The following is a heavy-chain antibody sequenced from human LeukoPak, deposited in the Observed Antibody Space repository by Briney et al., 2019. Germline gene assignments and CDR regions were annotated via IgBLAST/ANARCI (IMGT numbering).Heavy chain of an antibody. Sequence: GSSVTVSCKASGGTFSSYAISWVRQAPGQGLEWMGRIIPILGIANYAQKFQGRVTITADKSTSTAYMELSSLRSEDTAVYYCARYPVPGYCSSTSCYPGFDYWGQGTLVTVSS. J-gene: IGHJ4*02. CDR1: GGTFSSYA. D-gene: IGHD2-2*01. V-gene: IGHV1-69*04. CDR2: IIPILGIA. CDR3: ARYPVPGYCSSTSCYPGFDY.